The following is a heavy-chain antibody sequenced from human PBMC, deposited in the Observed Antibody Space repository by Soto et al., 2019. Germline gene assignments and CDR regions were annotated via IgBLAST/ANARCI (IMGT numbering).Heavy chain of an antibody. J-gene: IGHJ6*03. CDR1: GGSFSDYY. V-gene: IGHV4-34*01. CDR3: ASGSIVVVAAANDYYYYMDV. Sequence: QVQLQQWGAGLLKPSETLSLTCAVYGGSFSDYYWSWIRQPPGKGLEWIGEINHSGSTSYNPSLKSRVTISVDTSKNQFSLKLSSVTAADTAVYYCASGSIVVVAAANDYYYYMDVWGKGTTVTVSS. CDR2: INHSGST. D-gene: IGHD2-2*01.